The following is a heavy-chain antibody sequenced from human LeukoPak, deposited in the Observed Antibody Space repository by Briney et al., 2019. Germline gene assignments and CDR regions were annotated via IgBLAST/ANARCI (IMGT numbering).Heavy chain of an antibody. Sequence: ASVKVSCKASGYTFTGYYMHWVRQAPGQGLERMGWINPNSGGTNYAQKFQGRVTMTRDTSISTAYMELSRLRSDDTAVYYCASLYSSSWYLFDYWGQGTLVTVSS. D-gene: IGHD6-13*01. J-gene: IGHJ4*02. V-gene: IGHV1-2*02. CDR2: INPNSGGT. CDR1: GYTFTGYY. CDR3: ASLYSSSWYLFDY.